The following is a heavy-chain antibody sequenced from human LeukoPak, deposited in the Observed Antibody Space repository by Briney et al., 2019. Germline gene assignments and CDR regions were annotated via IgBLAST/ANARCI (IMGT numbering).Heavy chain of an antibody. J-gene: IGHJ4*02. CDR1: GFTFSSYA. CDR2: ISGSAAST. D-gene: IGHD2-2*01. CDR3: AKTKPPLSSTSPRGYYDY. V-gene: IGHV3-23*01. Sequence: PGGSLRLSCAASGFTFSSYAMSWVRQAPGKGLEWVSGISGSAASTYYADSVKGRFTISRDNSKNTVYLQMNSLRAEDTAVYYCAKTKPPLSSTSPRGYYDYWGQGTLVTVSS.